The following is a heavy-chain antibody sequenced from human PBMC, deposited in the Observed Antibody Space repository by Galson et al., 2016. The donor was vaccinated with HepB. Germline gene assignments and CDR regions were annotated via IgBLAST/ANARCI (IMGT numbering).Heavy chain of an antibody. Sequence: PALVKPTQTLTLTCTFSGFSLRNNGEGVGWIRQPPGKALEWVAVIYWDDDKRYSPSLKRRLTITKDTSKNQVVLTMTNMDPVDTATYYCAHSTYGSGSYLGVDWFSPWGQGTLVTVSS. CDR3: AHSTYGSGSYLGVDWFSP. CDR1: GFSLRNNGEG. CDR2: IYWDDDK. V-gene: IGHV2-5*02. D-gene: IGHD3-10*01. J-gene: IGHJ5*02.